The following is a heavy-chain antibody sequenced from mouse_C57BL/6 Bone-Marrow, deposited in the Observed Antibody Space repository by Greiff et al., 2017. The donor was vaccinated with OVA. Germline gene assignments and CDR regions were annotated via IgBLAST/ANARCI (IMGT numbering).Heavy chain of an antibody. V-gene: IGHV1-55*01. CDR1: GYTFTSYW. J-gene: IGHJ4*01. D-gene: IGHD2-5*01. CDR2: IYPGSGST. CDR3: ARYDSNCVAMDY. Sequence: QVQLQQPGAELVKPGASVKMSCKASGYTFTSYWITWVKQRPGQGLEWIGDIYPGSGSTNYNEKLKSKATMTVDTSSSTAYMQLSSLKSEDTAVYDCARYDSNCVAMDYWGQGTSVTVSS.